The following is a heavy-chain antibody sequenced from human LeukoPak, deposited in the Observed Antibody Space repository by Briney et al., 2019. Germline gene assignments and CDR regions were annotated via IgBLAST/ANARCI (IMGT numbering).Heavy chain of an antibody. D-gene: IGHD3-22*01. CDR2: ISSSSSTI. J-gene: IGHJ1*01. Sequence: GGSLRLSCAASGFTFSSYSMNWVRQAPGRGLAWVSYISSSSSTIYYADSVKGRFTISRDNAKNSLYLQMNSLRVEDTAVYYCATEGSVNYYYDISGYYKHWGQGTLVTVSS. CDR1: GFTFSSYS. CDR3: ATEGSVNYYYDISGYYKH. V-gene: IGHV3-48*01.